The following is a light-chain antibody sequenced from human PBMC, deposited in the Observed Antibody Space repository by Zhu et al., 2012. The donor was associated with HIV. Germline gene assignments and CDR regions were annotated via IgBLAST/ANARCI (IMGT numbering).Light chain of an antibody. CDR1: QSASIF. J-gene: IGKJ4*01. CDR3: QQRSNWLT. Sequence: IVLTQSPATLSLSPGERATLSCRASQSASIFVAWYQQRPGQAPRLLIYDASNRATGIPARFSGSGSGRDFTLTISSLEPEDFAVYYCQQRSNWLTFGGGTTVEIK. CDR2: DAS. V-gene: IGKV3-11*02.